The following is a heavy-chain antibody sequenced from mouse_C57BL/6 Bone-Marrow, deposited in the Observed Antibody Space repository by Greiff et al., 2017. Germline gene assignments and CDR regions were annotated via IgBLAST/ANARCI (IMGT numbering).Heavy chain of an antibody. CDR3: AIRTNCNYIAY. CDR2: IYPYNGVS. Sequence: EVQLQQSGPELVKPGASVKISCKASGYSFTGYYMHWVKQSHGNILDWIGCIYPYNGVSSYNQKFKGKATLTVAKSSSTAYMELRSLTSEDSAVYYWAIRTNCNYIAYWGQGTTVTVSA. J-gene: IGHJ2*01. V-gene: IGHV1-31*01. CDR1: GYSFTGYY.